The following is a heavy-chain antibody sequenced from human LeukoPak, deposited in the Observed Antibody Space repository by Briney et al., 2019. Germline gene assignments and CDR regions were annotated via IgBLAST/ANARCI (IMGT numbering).Heavy chain of an antibody. D-gene: IGHD4-17*01. CDR1: GFTFSSYA. Sequence: GGSLRLSCAASGFTFSSYAMHGVRQAPGKGLEGGAVISYDGSNKYYADSVKGRFTISRDNSKNTLYLQMNSLRAEDTAVYYCARKETVNIDYYYYGMDVWGQGTTVTVS. J-gene: IGHJ6*02. CDR3: ARKETVNIDYYYYGMDV. CDR2: ISYDGSNK. V-gene: IGHV3-30-3*01.